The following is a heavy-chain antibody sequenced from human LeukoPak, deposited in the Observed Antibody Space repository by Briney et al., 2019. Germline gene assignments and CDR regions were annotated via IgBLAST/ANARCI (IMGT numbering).Heavy chain of an antibody. J-gene: IGHJ4*02. CDR1: GYTLSGYY. CDR2: INPKSGST. CDR3: ARSPDIWTGENFDY. D-gene: IGHD3-9*01. Sequence: ASVKVSCKAPGYTLSGYYMHWVRQAPGQGLEWMGWINPKSGSTTEEQKFHDGVTMTRDTSIRTAYMEVSRLRSDDTAVYYCARSPDIWTGENFDYWGRGALVTVSS. V-gene: IGHV1-2*02.